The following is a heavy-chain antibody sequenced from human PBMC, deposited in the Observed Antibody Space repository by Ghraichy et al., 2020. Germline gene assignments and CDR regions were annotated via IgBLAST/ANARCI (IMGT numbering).Heavy chain of an antibody. CDR2: ISYDGSNK. D-gene: IGHD6-6*01. V-gene: IGHV3-30*04. J-gene: IGHJ4*02. Sequence: GGSLRLSCAASGFTFSSYAIHWVRHAPGQGLEWVAVISYDGSNKYYADSVKGRFTISRDNSKNTLYLQMNSLRAEDTAVYYCARDKQDSSASFDYWGQGTLVTVSS. CDR3: ARDKQDSSASFDY. CDR1: GFTFSSYA.